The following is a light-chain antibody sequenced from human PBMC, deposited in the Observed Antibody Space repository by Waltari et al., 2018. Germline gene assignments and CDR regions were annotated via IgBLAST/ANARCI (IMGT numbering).Light chain of an antibody. CDR3: FSYAGGPRI. CDR1: SSNVGGYPF. Sequence: QSPLPQPPSLPGSPGQPATIPCTGPSSNVGGYPFASWYQQHPGEGPKLLIYEVNRRPSGVPDRFSGSKSGNTASLTIAGLRAEDEADYYCFSYAGGPRIFGGGTKLTVL. V-gene: IGLV2-11*01. J-gene: IGLJ2*01. CDR2: EVN.